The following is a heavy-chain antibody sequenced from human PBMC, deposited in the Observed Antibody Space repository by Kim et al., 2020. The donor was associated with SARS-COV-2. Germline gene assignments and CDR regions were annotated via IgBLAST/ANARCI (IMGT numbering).Heavy chain of an antibody. V-gene: IGHV4-59*01. CDR1: GCSISSYY. Sequence: SETLSLTCTVSGCSISSYYLSWIRQPPGKGLEWIGYIYYSGSTNYNPSLKSRVTISVDTSKNHFSLTLSSATAADTAEYYCAGTIVYDILTGYSRFDPWGQGTMVTVSS. CDR3: AGTIVYDILTGYSRFDP. J-gene: IGHJ5*02. CDR2: IYYSGST. D-gene: IGHD3-9*01.